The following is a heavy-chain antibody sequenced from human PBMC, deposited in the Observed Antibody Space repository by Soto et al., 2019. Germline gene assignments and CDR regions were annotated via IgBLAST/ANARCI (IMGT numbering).Heavy chain of an antibody. V-gene: IGHV1-18*01. CDR1: GYTFTSYG. D-gene: IGHD6-19*01. J-gene: IGHJ4*02. CDR2: ISAYNGNT. CDR3: ARGFTPRYSSGWYYFDY. Sequence: GASVKVSCKASGYTFTSYGISWVRQAPGQGLEWMGWISAYNGNTNYAQKLQGRVTMTTDTSTSTAYMELRSLRSDDTAVYYCARGFTPRYSSGWYYFDYWGQGTLVTVSS.